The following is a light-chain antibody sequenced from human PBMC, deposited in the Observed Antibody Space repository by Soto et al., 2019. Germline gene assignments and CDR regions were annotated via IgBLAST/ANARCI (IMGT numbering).Light chain of an antibody. Sequence: EIILTKSPASLYLTPGEIATLSCRASHSVNNNLAWYHQKPGQAPRLLIYGASTRATGIPGRFRGSGSGTEFALTVASLQSEDFAVYFCQQYNNLPPDTFGEGTKLEIK. J-gene: IGKJ2*01. CDR2: GAS. V-gene: IGKV3-15*01. CDR3: QQYNNLPPDT. CDR1: HSVNNN.